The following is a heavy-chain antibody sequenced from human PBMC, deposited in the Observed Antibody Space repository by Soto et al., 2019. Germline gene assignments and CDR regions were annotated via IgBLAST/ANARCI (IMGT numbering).Heavy chain of an antibody. D-gene: IGHD6-19*01. V-gene: IGHV1-69*06. CDR2: IIPIFGTA. J-gene: IGHJ3*02. CDR1: GGSFSSYA. Sequence: QVQLVQSGAEVKKPGSSVKVSCKASGGSFSSYAISWVRQAPVQGLEWMGGIIPIFGTATYAQKFQGRVTVIADKSTSTAYMEVSRLRSEDPAVYYCARAGPVAGNHAFDIWGQGTLVTVSS. CDR3: ARAGPVAGNHAFDI.